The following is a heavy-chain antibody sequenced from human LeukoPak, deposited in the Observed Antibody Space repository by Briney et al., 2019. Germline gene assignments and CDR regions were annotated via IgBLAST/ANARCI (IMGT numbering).Heavy chain of an antibody. CDR3: ARHCPYCGQDAFGI. V-gene: IGHV4-59*08. CDR2: IYYSGST. Sequence: KTSETLSLTCTVSGGSISSYYWSWIRQPPGKGLEWIGYIYYSGSTNYNPSLKSRVTISVDTSKNQFSLKLSSVTAADTAVYYCARHCPYCGQDAFGIWGQGTMVTVSS. D-gene: IGHD2-21*01. CDR1: GGSISSYY. J-gene: IGHJ3*02.